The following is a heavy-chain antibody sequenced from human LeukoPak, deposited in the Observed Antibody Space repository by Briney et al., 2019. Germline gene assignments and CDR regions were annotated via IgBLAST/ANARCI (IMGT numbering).Heavy chain of an antibody. D-gene: IGHD2-2*01. CDR3: ARGGGRCSSTSCYRYWFDP. Sequence: SETLSLTCAVYGGSFSGYYWSWIRQPPGKGLEWIGEINHSGSTNYNPSLKSRVTISVDTSKNQFSLKLSSVTAADTAVYYCARGGGRCSSTSCYRYWFDPWGQGTLVTVSS. CDR1: GGSFSGYY. J-gene: IGHJ5*02. CDR2: INHSGST. V-gene: IGHV4-34*01.